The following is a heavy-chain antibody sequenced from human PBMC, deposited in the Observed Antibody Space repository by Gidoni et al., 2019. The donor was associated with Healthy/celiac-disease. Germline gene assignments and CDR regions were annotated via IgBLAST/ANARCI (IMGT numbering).Heavy chain of an antibody. CDR3: ARGTLGDYVYGDAFDI. CDR2: INLMGGST. Sequence: QVQLVQSGAEVTKPGASVKVSCTASGYTFTSYYKPWVRQAPGQGRECMGIINLMGGSTSYVQKVQGRVNMTRDTSTSTVYMELISLRSEDTAVYDGARGTLGDYVYGDAFDIWGQGTMVTVSS. V-gene: IGHV1-46*01. D-gene: IGHD3-16*01. CDR1: GYTFTSYY. J-gene: IGHJ3*02.